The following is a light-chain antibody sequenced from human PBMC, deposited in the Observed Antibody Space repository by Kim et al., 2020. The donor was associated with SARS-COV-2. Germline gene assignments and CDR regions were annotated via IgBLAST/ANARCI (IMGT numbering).Light chain of an antibody. V-gene: IGLV7-46*01. Sequence: PGGTVTLTCGSTTESVTSHHYPFWFQQKSGQAPRTLIYDTDKRQSWTPTRFSGSLRGGEAALTLSSAQPEDEADYYCLLYYGGPRVFGGGTQLTVL. CDR3: LLYYGGPRV. CDR2: DTD. CDR1: TESVTSHHY. J-gene: IGLJ3*02.